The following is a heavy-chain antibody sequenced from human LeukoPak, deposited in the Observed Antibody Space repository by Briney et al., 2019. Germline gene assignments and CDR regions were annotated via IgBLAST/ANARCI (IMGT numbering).Heavy chain of an antibody. CDR1: GFTFSSYG. J-gene: IGHJ6*04. V-gene: IGHV3-30*02. CDR3: AKVVVVPAAWGMDV. CDR2: IRYDGSNK. D-gene: IGHD2-2*01. Sequence: GGSLRLSCAASGFTFSSYGMHWVRQAPGKGLEWVAFIRYDGSNKYYADSVKGRFTISRDNSKNTLYLQMNSLRAEDTAVYYCAKVVVVPAAWGMDVWGKGTTVTVSS.